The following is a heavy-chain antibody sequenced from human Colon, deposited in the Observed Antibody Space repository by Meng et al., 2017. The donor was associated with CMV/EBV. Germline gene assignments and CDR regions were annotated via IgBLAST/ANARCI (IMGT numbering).Heavy chain of an antibody. CDR2: ISSSSSYI. Sequence: GGSLRLSCAASGFTFSTYSMNWVRQAPGKGLEWVSYISSSSSYIYYADSVRDRFTISRDNAKNSLYLQMNSLRGRDKAVYYCARGAGGYYDSSSYSGDWGPGTLVTVSS. CDR3: ARGAGGYYDSSSYSGD. J-gene: IGHJ4*02. D-gene: IGHD3-22*01. V-gene: IGHV3-21*01. CDR1: GFTFSTYS.